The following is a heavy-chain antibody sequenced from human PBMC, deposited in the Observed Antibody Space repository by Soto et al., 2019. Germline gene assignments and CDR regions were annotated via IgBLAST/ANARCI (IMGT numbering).Heavy chain of an antibody. CDR1: GGSISSGGYY. Sequence: SETLSLTCTVSGGSISSGGYYWSWIRQHPGKGLEWIGYIYYSGSTYYNPSLKSRVTISVDTSKNQFSLKLSSVTAADTAVYYCARDYLGGGFWSGSYYYYGMDVWGQGTTVTVSS. CDR3: ARDYLGGGFWSGSYYYYGMDV. J-gene: IGHJ6*02. V-gene: IGHV4-31*03. D-gene: IGHD3-3*01. CDR2: IYYSGST.